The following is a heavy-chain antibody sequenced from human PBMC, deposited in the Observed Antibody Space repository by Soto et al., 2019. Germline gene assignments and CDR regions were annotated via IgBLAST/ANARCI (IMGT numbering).Heavy chain of an antibody. Sequence: QVQLVESGGGVVQPGRSLRLSCAASGFTFSSYAMHWVRQAPGKGLEWVAVISYDGSNKYYADSVKGRFTISRDNSKNTLYLQMNSLRAEDTAVYYCARVGRLHYFDYWGQGTLLTDSS. CDR3: ARVGRLHYFDY. CDR2: ISYDGSNK. D-gene: IGHD4-17*01. V-gene: IGHV3-30-3*01. J-gene: IGHJ4*02. CDR1: GFTFSSYA.